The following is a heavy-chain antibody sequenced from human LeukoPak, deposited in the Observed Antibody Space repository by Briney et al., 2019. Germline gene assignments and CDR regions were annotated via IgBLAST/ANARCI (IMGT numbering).Heavy chain of an antibody. J-gene: IGHJ4*02. CDR3: ARVNYDILTGYYRFDY. D-gene: IGHD3-9*01. CDR2: IYYSGST. V-gene: IGHV4-59*01. CDR1: GGSISSYY. Sequence: SETLSLTCTVSGGSISSYYWSWIRQPPGKGPEWIGYIYYSGSTNYNPSLKSRVTISVDTSKNQFSLKLSSVAAADTAVYYCARVNYDILTGYYRFDYWGQGTLVTVSS.